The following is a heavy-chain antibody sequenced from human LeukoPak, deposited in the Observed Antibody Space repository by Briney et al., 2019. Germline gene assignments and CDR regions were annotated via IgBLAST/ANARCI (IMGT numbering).Heavy chain of an antibody. Sequence: PGGSLRLSCAASGFTFSSYNMNWVRQAPGKGLEWVAYISTSSTNINYADSVRGRFTISRDNAKDSMYLQMNSLRAEDTAVYYCARDRLTSGSYFFDYWGQGTLVTVSS. CDR3: ARDRLTSGSYFFDY. CDR1: GFTFSSYN. J-gene: IGHJ4*02. CDR2: ISTSSTNI. V-gene: IGHV3-48*01. D-gene: IGHD1-26*01.